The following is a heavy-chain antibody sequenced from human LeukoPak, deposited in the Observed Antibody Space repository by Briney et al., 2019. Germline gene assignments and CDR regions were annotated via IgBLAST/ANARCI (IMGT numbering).Heavy chain of an antibody. CDR2: IYYSGST. Sequence: PSETLSLTCTVSGGSISSYYWSWIRQPPGKGLEWIGYIYYSGSTNYNPSLKSRVTIPVDTSKNQFSLKLSSVTAADTAVYYCARGGHTAMALRYYYYYMDVWGKGTTVTVSS. CDR3: ARGGHTAMALRYYYYYMDV. D-gene: IGHD5-18*01. J-gene: IGHJ6*03. CDR1: GGSISSYY. V-gene: IGHV4-59*01.